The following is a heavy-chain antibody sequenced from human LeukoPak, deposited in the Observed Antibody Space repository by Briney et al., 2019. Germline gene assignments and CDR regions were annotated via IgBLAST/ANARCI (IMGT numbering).Heavy chain of an antibody. V-gene: IGHV1-2*02. Sequence: AASVKVSCKASGYTFTGYYMHWVRQAPGQGLEWMGWINPNSGGTNYARKFQGRVTMTRDTSISTAYMELSRLRSDDTAVYYCARYWNDLDYFDYWGQGTLVTVSS. D-gene: IGHD1-1*01. CDR2: INPNSGGT. CDR3: ARYWNDLDYFDY. J-gene: IGHJ4*02. CDR1: GYTFTGYY.